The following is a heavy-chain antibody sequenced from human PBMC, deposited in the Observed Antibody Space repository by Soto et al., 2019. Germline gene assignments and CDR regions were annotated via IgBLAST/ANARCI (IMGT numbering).Heavy chain of an antibody. CDR2: IIPIFGTA. V-gene: IGHV1-69*01. D-gene: IGHD2-8*01. J-gene: IGHJ6*02. CDR1: GGTFSSYA. Sequence: QVQLVQSGAEVKKPGSSVKVSCKASGGTFSSYAISWVRQAPGQGLEWMGGIIPIFGTANYAQKFQGRVTITADESTSTAYMELSSLRSEDTAVYYCARDVEDIVLMVYASDTYYYYGMDVWGQGTTVTVSS. CDR3: ARDVEDIVLMVYASDTYYYYGMDV.